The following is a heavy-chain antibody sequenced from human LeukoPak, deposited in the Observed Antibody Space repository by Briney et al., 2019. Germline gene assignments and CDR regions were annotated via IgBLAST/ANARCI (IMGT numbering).Heavy chain of an antibody. CDR2: ISVSGAT. J-gene: IGHJ4*02. CDR1: GFTFSTSA. Sequence: GGSLRLSCAASGFTFSTSAMTWVRQAPGKGLEWVSGISVSGATDYADSVKGRFTISRDNSKNTLYLQMNSLRAEDTAVYYCAKSGWARPEDPFDYWGQGTLVTVSS. D-gene: IGHD6-6*01. V-gene: IGHV3-23*01. CDR3: AKSGWARPEDPFDY.